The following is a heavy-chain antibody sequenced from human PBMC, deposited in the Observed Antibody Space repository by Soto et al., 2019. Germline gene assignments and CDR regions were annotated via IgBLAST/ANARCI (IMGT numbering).Heavy chain of an antibody. CDR1: GFTFSSYL. CDR3: ARATLRFLEWPVGDAFDI. J-gene: IGHJ3*02. Sequence: GGSLRLSCAASGFTFSSYLMSWVRQAPGKGLEWVANIKQDGSEKYYVDSVKGRFTISRDNAKNSLYLQMNSLRAEDTAVYYCARATLRFLEWPVGDAFDIWGQGTMVTVSS. CDR2: IKQDGSEK. D-gene: IGHD3-3*01. V-gene: IGHV3-7*03.